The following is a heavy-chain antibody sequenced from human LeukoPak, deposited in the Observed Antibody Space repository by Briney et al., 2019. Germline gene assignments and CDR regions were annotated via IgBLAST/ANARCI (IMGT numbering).Heavy chain of an antibody. Sequence: SVTVSCKASGGTFSSYAISWVRQAPGQGLEWMGSIIPILGLANYAQKFQGRVTITADKSTSTAYMELSSLRSEDTAAYYCARDSTADDAFDIWGQGTMVTVSS. CDR3: ARDSTADDAFDI. D-gene: IGHD2-21*02. V-gene: IGHV1-69*04. CDR2: IIPILGLA. J-gene: IGHJ3*02. CDR1: GGTFSSYA.